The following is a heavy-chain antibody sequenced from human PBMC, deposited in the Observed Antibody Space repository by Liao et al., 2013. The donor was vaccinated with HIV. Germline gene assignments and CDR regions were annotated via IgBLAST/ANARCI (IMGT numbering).Heavy chain of an antibody. Sequence: QVQLQQWGAGLLKPSETLSLTCAVYGGSFSNYYWSWIRQPPGKGLEWIGEINHSGSTNYNPSLKSRVTISVDTSKNQFSLKLSSVTAADTAVYYCARDELELPNYYYYYYMDVWGKGTTVTVSS. CDR3: ARDELELPNYYYYYYMDV. J-gene: IGHJ6*03. CDR1: GGSFSNYY. D-gene: IGHD1-7*01. CDR2: INHSGST. V-gene: IGHV4-34*01.